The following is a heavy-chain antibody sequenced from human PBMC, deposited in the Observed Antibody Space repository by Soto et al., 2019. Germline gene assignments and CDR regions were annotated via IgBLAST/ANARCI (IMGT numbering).Heavy chain of an antibody. CDR1: GGSISSSSYY. Sequence: SETLSLTCTVSGGSISSSSYYWGWIRQPPGKGLEWIGSIYYSGSTYYNPSLKSRVTISVDRSKNQFSLKLSSVTAADTAVYYCATDVVVVVAAFEYWGQGTLVTVSS. V-gene: IGHV4-39*02. J-gene: IGHJ4*02. CDR3: ATDVVVVVAAFEY. CDR2: IYYSGST. D-gene: IGHD2-15*01.